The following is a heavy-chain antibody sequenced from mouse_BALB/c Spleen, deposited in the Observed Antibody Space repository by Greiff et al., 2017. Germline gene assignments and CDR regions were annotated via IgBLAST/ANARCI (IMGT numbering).Heavy chain of an antibody. D-gene: IGHD2-3*01. Sequence: DVQLQESGAELVKPGASVKLSCTASGFNIKDTYMPWVKQRPEQGLEWIGRIDPANGNTKYDPKFQGKATITADTSSNTAYLQLSSLTSEDTAVYYCARYDGYYLYAMDYWGQGTSVTVSS. J-gene: IGHJ4*01. CDR2: IDPANGNT. CDR3: ARYDGYYLYAMDY. V-gene: IGHV14-3*02. CDR1: GFNIKDTY.